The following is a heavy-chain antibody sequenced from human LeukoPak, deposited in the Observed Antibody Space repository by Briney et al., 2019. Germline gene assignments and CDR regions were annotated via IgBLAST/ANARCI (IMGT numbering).Heavy chain of an antibody. Sequence: GGSLRLSCEASGFTFSNYAMHWVRQAPGKGLEWVAVIGSDGSDKYYGDSVKGRFTISRDNSKSTLYLQMNSLRVEDTALYYCARGYSGLSGTSNFFDPWGQGTMVTVS. V-gene: IGHV3-33*01. CDR1: GFTFSNYA. CDR3: ARGYSGLSGTSNFFDP. CDR2: IGSDGSDK. J-gene: IGHJ5*02. D-gene: IGHD1-26*01.